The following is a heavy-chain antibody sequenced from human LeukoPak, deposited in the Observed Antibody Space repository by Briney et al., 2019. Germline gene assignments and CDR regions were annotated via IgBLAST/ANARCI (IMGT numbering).Heavy chain of an antibody. CDR2: ISYDGSNK. CDR3: AKDIEPHYYDSSGYYIDY. J-gene: IGHJ4*02. Sequence: GGSLRLSCAASGFTFSSYGMHWVRQAPGKGLEWVAVISYDGSNKYYADSVKGRFTISRDNSKNTLYLQMNSLRAEDTAVYYCAKDIEPHYYDSSGYYIDYWGQGTLVTVSS. V-gene: IGHV3-30*18. D-gene: IGHD3-22*01. CDR1: GFTFSSYG.